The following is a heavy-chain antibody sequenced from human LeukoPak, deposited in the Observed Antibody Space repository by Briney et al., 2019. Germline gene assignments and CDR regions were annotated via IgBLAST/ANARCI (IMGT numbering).Heavy chain of an antibody. Sequence: ASVKVSCKASGYTFAGYYTHWVRQAPGQGLEWMGWINPNSGGTNYAQKFQGRVTMTRDTSISTAYMELSRLRSEDTAVYYCARDYLDFWNQFDPWGQGTLVTVSS. CDR3: ARDYLDFWNQFDP. D-gene: IGHD3-3*01. J-gene: IGHJ5*02. CDR2: INPNSGGT. V-gene: IGHV1-2*02. CDR1: GYTFAGYY.